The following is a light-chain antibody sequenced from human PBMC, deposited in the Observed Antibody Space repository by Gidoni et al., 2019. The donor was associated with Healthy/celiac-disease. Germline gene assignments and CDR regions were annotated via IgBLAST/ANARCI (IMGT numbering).Light chain of an antibody. J-gene: IGLJ1*01. CDR1: KLGDKY. CDR2: QDS. V-gene: IGLV3-1*01. Sequence: SYELTKPPSVSVSPGQTASITCSGDKLGDKYACWYQQKPGQSPVLVIYQDSKRPSGIPERFSGSNSVHTATLTISGPQAMDEADYYCQAWDSSTYVFGTGTKVTVL. CDR3: QAWDSSTYV.